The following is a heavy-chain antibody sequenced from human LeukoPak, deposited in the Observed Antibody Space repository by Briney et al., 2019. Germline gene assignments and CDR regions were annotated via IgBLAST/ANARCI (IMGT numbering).Heavy chain of an antibody. D-gene: IGHD3-22*01. CDR2: ISYSGRT. V-gene: IGHV4-59*08. J-gene: IGHJ4*02. CDR1: GGSITSYH. Sequence: SETLSLTCTVSGGSITSYHWSWIRQPPGKGLEWIGYISYSGRTNYNPSLKSRVTISIDTSKNQFSLKLSSVTAADTAVYYCARNYYDSSPYFDYWGQGTLVTVSS. CDR3: ARNYYDSSPYFDY.